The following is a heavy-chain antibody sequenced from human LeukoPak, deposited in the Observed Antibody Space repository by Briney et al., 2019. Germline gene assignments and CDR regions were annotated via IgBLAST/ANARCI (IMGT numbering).Heavy chain of an antibody. D-gene: IGHD6-19*01. CDR2: IYYSGST. CDR1: GGSISSYY. Sequence: SETLSLTCTVSGGSISSYYWSWIRQPPGKGLEWIGYIYYSGSTNYNPSLKGRVTISVDTSKNQFSLKLSSVTAADTAVYYCARDTSSGWYDYWGQGTLVTVSS. CDR3: ARDTSSGWYDY. J-gene: IGHJ4*02. V-gene: IGHV4-59*01.